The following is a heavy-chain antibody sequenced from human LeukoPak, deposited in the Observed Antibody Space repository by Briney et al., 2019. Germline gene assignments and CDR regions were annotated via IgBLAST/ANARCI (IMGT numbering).Heavy chain of an antibody. D-gene: IGHD3-22*01. CDR1: GFTVSSNY. J-gene: IGHJ3*02. CDR3: ARRGYWGAFDI. V-gene: IGHV3-53*04. Sequence: GGSLRLSCAASGFTVSSNYMSWVRQAPGKGLGWVSVIYSGGSTYYADSVKGRFTISRHNSKNTLYLQMNSLRAEDTAVYYCARRGYWGAFDIWGQGTMVTVSS. CDR2: IYSGGST.